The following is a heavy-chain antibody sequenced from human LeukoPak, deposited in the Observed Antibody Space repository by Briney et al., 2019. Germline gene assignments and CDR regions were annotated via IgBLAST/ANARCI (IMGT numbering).Heavy chain of an antibody. D-gene: IGHD5-12*01. J-gene: IGHJ4*02. CDR2: INHSGST. CDR3: ARYSGYAQGYFDY. CDR1: GGSFSGYY. Sequence: SETLSLTCAVYGGSFSGYYWSWIRQPPGKGLEWIGEINHSGSTNYNPSLKSRVTISVDTSKNQFSLKLSSVTAADTAVYYCARYSGYAQGYFDYWGQGTLVTVSS. V-gene: IGHV4-34*01.